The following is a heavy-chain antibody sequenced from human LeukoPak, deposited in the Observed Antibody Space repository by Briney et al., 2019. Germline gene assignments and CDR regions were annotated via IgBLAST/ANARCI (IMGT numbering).Heavy chain of an antibody. CDR1: GYTFTGYY. CDR3: ARDPSYGSGTYFNLDY. V-gene: IGHV1-69*13. J-gene: IGHJ4*02. CDR2: IIPIFETA. D-gene: IGHD3-10*01. Sequence: SVTVSCKASGYTFTGYYMHWVRQAPGQGLEWMGEIIPIFETANYAQRFQGRVTITADESTSTGYMELSSLTSEDTAVYYCARDPSYGSGTYFNLDYWGQGTLVTVSS.